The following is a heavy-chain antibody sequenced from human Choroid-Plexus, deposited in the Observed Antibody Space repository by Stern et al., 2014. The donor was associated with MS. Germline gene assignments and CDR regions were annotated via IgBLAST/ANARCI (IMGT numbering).Heavy chain of an antibody. D-gene: IGHD3-3*01. CDR3: ARDQRGITIFGVVTDYYYLGMDV. CDR2: IKPNTGGT. V-gene: IGHV1-2*02. CDR1: GYIFTGYY. Sequence: VQLVESGAEVKKLGASVKVSCKTSGYIFTGYYIHWVRQAPGQGLEWMAWIKPNTGGTKYAQKFQCRVPMSRDTSISTAYVELSSLTSDDTAVYYCARDQRGITIFGVVTDYYYLGMDVWGQGTTVTVSS. J-gene: IGHJ6*02.